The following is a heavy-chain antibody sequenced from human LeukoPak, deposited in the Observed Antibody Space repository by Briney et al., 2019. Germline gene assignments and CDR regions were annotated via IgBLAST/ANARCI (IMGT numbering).Heavy chain of an antibody. D-gene: IGHD6-6*01. Sequence: GSLRLSWAASGFTFSSYSMNWVRQAPGKGLEWVSSISSSSSYIYYADSVKGRFTISRDNAKNSLYLQMNSLRAEDTAVYYCARDLGRARPSSYFDYWGQGTLVTVSS. CDR3: ARDLGRARPSSYFDY. CDR2: ISSSSSYI. J-gene: IGHJ4*02. V-gene: IGHV3-21*01. CDR1: GFTFSSYS.